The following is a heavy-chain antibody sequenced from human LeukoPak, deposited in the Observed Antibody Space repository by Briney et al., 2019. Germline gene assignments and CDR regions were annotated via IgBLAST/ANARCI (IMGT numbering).Heavy chain of an antibody. CDR1: GYTFTGYY. CDR3: ARTHCSSTSCSPFFDY. D-gene: IGHD2-2*01. V-gene: IGHV1-2*02. Sequence: VASVKVSCKASGYTFTGYYMYWVRQAPGQGLEWMGWINPNSGGTNYAQKFQGRVTMTRDTSISTAYMELSRLRSDDTAVYYCARTHCSSTSCSPFFDYWGQGILVTVSS. CDR2: INPNSGGT. J-gene: IGHJ4*02.